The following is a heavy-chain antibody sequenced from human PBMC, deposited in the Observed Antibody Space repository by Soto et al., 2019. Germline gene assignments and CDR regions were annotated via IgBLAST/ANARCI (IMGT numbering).Heavy chain of an antibody. Sequence: QVQLQESGPGLVKPSQTLSLTCSVSGGSISSGGYYWSWIRQPLGKDLKWIGYIYYCANAHYNPSIMGLVSISADTSKTQFSLNLITVAALVTAVYYRSRPGGNSYYSGMDVWGQGTTVTVSS. CDR1: GGSISSGGYY. CDR3: SRPGGNSYYSGMDV. D-gene: IGHD3-16*01. V-gene: IGHV4-31*01. CDR2: IYYCANA. J-gene: IGHJ6*02.